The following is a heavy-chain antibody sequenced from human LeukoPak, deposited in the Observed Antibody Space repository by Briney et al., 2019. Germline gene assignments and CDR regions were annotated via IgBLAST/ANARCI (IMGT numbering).Heavy chain of an antibody. V-gene: IGHV3-7*04. J-gene: IGHJ6*02. CDR1: GFTFSSYW. CDR2: INHNGNVN. Sequence: GGSLRLSRAASGFTFSSYWMNLDRQAPRNGLEWVASINHNGNVNYYVDSVKGRFTISRDNAKNSLYLQMSNLRAEDTAAYFCARGGGLDVWGQGAAVTVSS. CDR3: ARGGGLDV.